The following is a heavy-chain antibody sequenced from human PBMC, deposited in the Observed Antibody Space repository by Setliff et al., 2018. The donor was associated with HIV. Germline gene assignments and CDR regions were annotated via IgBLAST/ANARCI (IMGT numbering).Heavy chain of an antibody. V-gene: IGHV4-4*09. Sequence: SETLSLTCTVSAVSIGGYSWSWIRQSPGKGLEWIGSIYSTDTTNHNPSLESRVTISVDKSKNQFSLKLNSVTAADTAVYYCARHGTWNSQRFHFDYWGRGTPVTVS. CDR2: IYSTDTT. CDR3: ARHGTWNSQRFHFDY. CDR1: AVSIGGYS. J-gene: IGHJ4*02. D-gene: IGHD1-7*01.